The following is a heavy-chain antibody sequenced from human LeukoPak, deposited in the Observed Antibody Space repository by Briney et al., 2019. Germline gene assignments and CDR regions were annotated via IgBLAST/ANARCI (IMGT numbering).Heavy chain of an antibody. Sequence: SGTLSLTCAVSGGSISTSNWWSWVRQSPGKGLEWIGQIYHSGSTNYSPSLKSRVTMSADKSKNQFSLELSSVTAADTAVYYCANSGGARGYWGQGTLVTVSS. CDR3: ANSGGARGY. D-gene: IGHD3-10*01. J-gene: IGHJ4*02. CDR1: GGSISTSNW. V-gene: IGHV4-4*02. CDR2: IYHSGST.